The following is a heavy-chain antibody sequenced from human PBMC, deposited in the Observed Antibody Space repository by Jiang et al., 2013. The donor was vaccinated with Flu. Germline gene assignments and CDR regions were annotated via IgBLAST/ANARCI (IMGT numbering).Heavy chain of an antibody. J-gene: IGHJ4*02. Sequence: LLKPSETLSLTCTVSGGSINSNTYYWGWIRQPPGKGLEWIGSIYYSGTTYYNPSLKSRVTISVDTSKNQFSLKLSSVTAADTAVYYCASEGAKGQWLVLHYFDYWGQGTLVTVSS. CDR1: GGSINSNTYY. CDR2: IYYSGTT. CDR3: ASEGAKGQWLVLHYFDY. D-gene: IGHD6-19*01. V-gene: IGHV4-39*01.